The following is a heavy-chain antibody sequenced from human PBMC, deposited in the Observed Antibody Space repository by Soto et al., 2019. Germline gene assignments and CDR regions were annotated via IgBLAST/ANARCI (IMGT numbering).Heavy chain of an antibody. CDR2: IIPIFGTA. D-gene: IGHD3-9*01. J-gene: IGHJ4*02. CDR3: ARGGGTRLRYFDWLLTFDY. CDR1: GGTFSSYA. V-gene: IGHV1-69*06. Sequence: SVKVSCKASGGTFSSYAISWVRQAPGQGLEWMGGIIPIFGTANYAQKFQGRVTITADRPTSTAYMELSSLRFEDTAVYYCARGGGTRLRYFDWLLTFDYWGQGTLVTVSS.